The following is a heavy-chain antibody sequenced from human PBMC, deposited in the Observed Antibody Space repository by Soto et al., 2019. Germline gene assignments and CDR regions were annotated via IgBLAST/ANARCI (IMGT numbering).Heavy chain of an antibody. V-gene: IGHV1-2*02. J-gene: IGHJ4*02. CDR2: INPNSGGT. CDR1: GFSFTNYY. Sequence: ASVKVSCKASGFSFTNYYLHWVRQAPGQGLEWLGWINPNSGGTNYAQQFKGRVTMTRDTSITTAYMELSRLTSDDTAIYYCARDTKIQANAIQDGFWGQGTLVTVSS. CDR3: ARDTKIQANAIQDGF. D-gene: IGHD2-8*01.